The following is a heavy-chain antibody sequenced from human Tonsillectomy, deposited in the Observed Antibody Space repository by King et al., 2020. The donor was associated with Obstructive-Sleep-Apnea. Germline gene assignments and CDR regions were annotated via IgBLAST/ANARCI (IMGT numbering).Heavy chain of an antibody. V-gene: IGHV3-74*01. CDR3: ARDRDCRSTSCFFGMDV. CDR1: GFTFRSYW. Sequence: VQLVESGGGLVQPGGSLRLSCAASGFTFRSYWMHWFRQAPGKGLVWVSRSNSDGSTTTYADSVKGRFTISRDNAKNTLHLQMSSLRAEETAVYFCARDRDCRSTSCFFGMDVWGQGTTVTVSS. J-gene: IGHJ6*02. CDR2: SNSDGSTT. D-gene: IGHD2-2*01.